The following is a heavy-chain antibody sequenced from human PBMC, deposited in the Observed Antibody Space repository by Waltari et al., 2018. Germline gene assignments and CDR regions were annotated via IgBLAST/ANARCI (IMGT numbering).Heavy chain of an antibody. D-gene: IGHD6-13*01. J-gene: IGHJ4*02. CDR3: AREGRIGLAAAGTLHDY. V-gene: IGHV4-39*01. Sequence: QLQLQESGPGLVKPSETLSLTCTVSGGSISSSSYYWGWIRQPPGKGLEWIGSIYYSGSTYYNPSLKSRVTISVDTSKNQFSLKLSSGTAADTAVYYCAREGRIGLAAAGTLHDYWGQGTLVTVSS. CDR2: IYYSGST. CDR1: GGSISSSSYY.